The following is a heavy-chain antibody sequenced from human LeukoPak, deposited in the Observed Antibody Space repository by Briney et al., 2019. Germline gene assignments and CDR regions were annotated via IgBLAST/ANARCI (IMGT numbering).Heavy chain of an antibody. CDR1: GFTVSSTY. CDR3: ARDLSEYGSY. D-gene: IGHD2/OR15-2a*01. Sequence: GGSLRHSCAASGFTVSSTYMSWVRQAPGKGLEWVSVIYSGGTTYYADSVKGRFTISRDNSKNTLYLQMNSLRTEDTAVYCCARDLSEYGSYRGQGTLVTVSS. V-gene: IGHV3-66*01. J-gene: IGHJ4*02. CDR2: IYSGGTT.